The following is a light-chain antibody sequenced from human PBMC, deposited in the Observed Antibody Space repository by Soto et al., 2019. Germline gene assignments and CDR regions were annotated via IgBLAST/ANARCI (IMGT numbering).Light chain of an antibody. Sequence: IVMTQTPLSLSVTPGQPASISCKSSQSLLQRDGNTYLYWFLQKPGQSPQLLTYAVSNRFSGVPERFSGSGSGTDFTLKISRVEAEDVGVYYCMQSIELPRTFGQGTKVDIK. V-gene: IGKV2D-29*02. J-gene: IGKJ1*01. CDR1: QSLLQRDGNTY. CDR3: MQSIELPRT. CDR2: AVS.